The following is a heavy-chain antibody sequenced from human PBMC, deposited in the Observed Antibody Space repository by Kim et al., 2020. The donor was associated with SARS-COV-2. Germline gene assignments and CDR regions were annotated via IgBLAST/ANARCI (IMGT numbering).Heavy chain of an antibody. CDR3: TTGYAVVALSPPEY. D-gene: IGHD2-2*01. J-gene: IGHJ4*02. Sequence: GKGLEWMGGFDPEDGEAIYAQKFQGRVTMTEDTSTDRAYMELGSLRSEDTAVYYCTTGYAVVALSPPEYWGQGTLVTVSS. CDR2: FDPEDGEA. V-gene: IGHV1-24*01.